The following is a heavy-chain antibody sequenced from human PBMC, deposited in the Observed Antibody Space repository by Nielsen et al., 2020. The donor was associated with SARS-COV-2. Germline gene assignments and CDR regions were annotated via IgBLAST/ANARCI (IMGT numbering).Heavy chain of an antibody. J-gene: IGHJ4*02. CDR3: AKDSRRYFDSGFVDY. CDR1: GFTFSSYG. V-gene: IGHV3-30*18. D-gene: IGHD3-9*01. Sequence: GKSLKISCAASGFTFSSYGMHWVRQAPGKGLEWVAVISYDGSNKYYADSVKGRFTISRDNSKNTLYLQMNSLRAEDTAVYYCAKDSRRYFDSGFVDYWGQGTLVTVSS. CDR2: ISYDGSNK.